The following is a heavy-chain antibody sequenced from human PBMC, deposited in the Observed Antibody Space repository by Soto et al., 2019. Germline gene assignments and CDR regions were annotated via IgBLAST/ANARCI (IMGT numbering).Heavy chain of an antibody. Sequence: GGSLRLSCAASGFTFSSYGMHWVRQAPGKGLEWVAVIWYDGSNKYYADSVKGRFTISRDNSKNTLYLQMNSLRAEDTAVYYCARTGGAYNWNDGGEGPAYYFDYWGQGTLVTVSS. CDR3: ARTGGAYNWNDGGEGPAYYFDY. D-gene: IGHD1-1*01. CDR1: GFTFSSYG. CDR2: IWYDGSNK. J-gene: IGHJ4*02. V-gene: IGHV3-33*01.